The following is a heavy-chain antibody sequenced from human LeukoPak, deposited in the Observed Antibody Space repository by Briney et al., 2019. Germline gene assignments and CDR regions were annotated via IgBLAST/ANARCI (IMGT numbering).Heavy chain of an antibody. CDR1: GFAFSSFW. J-gene: IGHJ4*02. CDR3: ARSGLGAGGPG. V-gene: IGHV3-7*01. Sequence: GGSLRLSCAASGFAFSSFWMSWVRQAPGKGLEWVANIKQDESEIYYVDSVKGRFTISRDNAKNSLYLQMNSLRAEDTAVYYCARSGLGAGGPGWGQGTLVTVSS. CDR2: IKQDESEI. D-gene: IGHD1-26*01.